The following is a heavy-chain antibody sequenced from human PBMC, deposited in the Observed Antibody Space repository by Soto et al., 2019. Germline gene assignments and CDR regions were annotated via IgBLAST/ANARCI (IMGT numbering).Heavy chain of an antibody. V-gene: IGHV4-59*01. J-gene: IGHJ5*02. Sequence: QVQLQESGPGLVKPSETLSLTCTVSGGSISSYYWSWIRQPPGKGLEWIGYIFYSGSTNYNPSLKSRLTISADTSKNQVSLKLNSVTAADTAVYYCARVGDWFDPWGQGTLVTVSS. CDR1: GGSISSYY. CDR3: ARVGDWFDP. CDR2: IFYSGST. D-gene: IGHD3-16*01.